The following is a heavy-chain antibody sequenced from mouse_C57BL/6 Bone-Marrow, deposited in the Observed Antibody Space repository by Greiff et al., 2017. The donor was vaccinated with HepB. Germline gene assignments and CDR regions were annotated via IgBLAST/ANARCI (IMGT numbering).Heavy chain of an antibody. D-gene: IGHD2-2*01. CDR3: ARHEDRPMVTTDGLWFAY. CDR2: FYPGSGSM. CDR1: GYTFTEYT. J-gene: IGHJ3*01. Sequence: QVQLQQSGAELVKPGASVKLSCKASGYTFTEYTIHWVKQRSGQGLEWIGWFYPGSGSMKYNEKFKDKATLTADKSSSTVYMELSRLTSEDSAVYFCARHEDRPMVTTDGLWFAYWGQGTLVTVSA. V-gene: IGHV1-62-2*01.